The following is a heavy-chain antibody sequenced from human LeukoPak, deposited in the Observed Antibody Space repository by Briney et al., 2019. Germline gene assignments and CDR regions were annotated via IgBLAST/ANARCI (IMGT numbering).Heavy chain of an antibody. CDR3: ARRAAVVYWFDP. CDR1: GGTFSSYA. V-gene: IGHV1-69*01. D-gene: IGHD6-13*01. Sequence: GSSVKVSCKASGGTFSSYAISWVRQAPGQGLEWMGGIIPIFGTANYAQKFQGRVTITADESTSTAYMELSSLRSEDTAVYYYARRAAVVYWFDPWGQGTLVTVSS. J-gene: IGHJ5*02. CDR2: IIPIFGTA.